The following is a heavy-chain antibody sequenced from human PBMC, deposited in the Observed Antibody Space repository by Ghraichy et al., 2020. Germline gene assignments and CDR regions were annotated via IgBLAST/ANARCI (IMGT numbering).Heavy chain of an antibody. V-gene: IGHV3-7*01. Sequence: GGSLRLSCAASGFTFSSYWMSWVRQAPGKGLEWVANIKQDGSEKYYVDSVKGRFTISRDNAKNSLYLQMNSLRAEDTAVYYCARDRRDSSGYLSYFDYWGQGTLVTVSS. D-gene: IGHD3-22*01. J-gene: IGHJ4*02. CDR2: IKQDGSEK. CDR1: GFTFSSYW. CDR3: ARDRRDSSGYLSYFDY.